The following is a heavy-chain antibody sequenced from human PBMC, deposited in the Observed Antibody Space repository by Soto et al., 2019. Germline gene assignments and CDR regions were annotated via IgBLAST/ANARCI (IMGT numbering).Heavy chain of an antibody. J-gene: IGHJ4*02. V-gene: IGHV4-34*01. Sequence: SETLSLTCAVYGGSFSGYYWSWIRQPPGKGLEWIGEINHSGSTNYNPSLKSRVTISVDTSKNQFSLKLSSVTAADTAVYYCARGKRPYDYGDYGFDYWGQGTLVTVSS. CDR2: INHSGST. D-gene: IGHD4-17*01. CDR3: ARGKRPYDYGDYGFDY. CDR1: GGSFSGYY.